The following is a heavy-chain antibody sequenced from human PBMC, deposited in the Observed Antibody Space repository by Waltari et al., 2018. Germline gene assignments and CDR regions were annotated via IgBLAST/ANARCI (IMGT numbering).Heavy chain of an antibody. CDR2: IIPILGIA. J-gene: IGHJ6*03. V-gene: IGHV1-69*04. CDR1: GGTCSNHA. Sequence: QVLLVQSGADVTKPGSSVTVLCRASGGTCSNHALRWVRHDSGQALEWMGGIIPILGIANSAQKFQGRGTITADESTSTAYMELSSLRSEDTAVYYCARSANPHSRIYYIRGHYYMDVWGKGTTVTVSS. CDR3: ARSANPHSRIYYIRGHYYMDV. D-gene: IGHD3-10*02.